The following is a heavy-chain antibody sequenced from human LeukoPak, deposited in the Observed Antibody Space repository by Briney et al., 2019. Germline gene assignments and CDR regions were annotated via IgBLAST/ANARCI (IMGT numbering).Heavy chain of an antibody. CDR1: GGSISSSSYY. J-gene: IGHJ4*02. V-gene: IGHV4-39*01. CDR2: IYYSGST. D-gene: IGHD4-17*01. CDR3: ASPTTMTTAIEY. Sequence: PSETLSLTCTVSGGSISSSSYYWGWIRQSPGKGLEWIGSIYYSGSTYYNPSLKSRVTISVDTSKNQFSLKLGSVTAADTAVYYCASPTTMTTAIEYWGQGTLVTVSS.